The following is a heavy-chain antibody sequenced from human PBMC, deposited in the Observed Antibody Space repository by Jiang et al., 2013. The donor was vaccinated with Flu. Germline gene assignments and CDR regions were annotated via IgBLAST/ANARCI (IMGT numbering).Heavy chain of an antibody. J-gene: IGHJ4*02. CDR1: GGSIPSSGYY. V-gene: IGHV4-39*07. D-gene: IGHD2-2*01. CDR3: ARVSPAAIGDGYPDF. Sequence: SLTCTVSGGSIPSSGYYWGWIRQPPGKGLEWIANIYYRGSTYYNPSLKSRVTISMETSKNQFSLNLRSVTATDAAVYYCARVSPAAIGDGYPDFWGQGTLVTVSS. CDR2: IYYRGST.